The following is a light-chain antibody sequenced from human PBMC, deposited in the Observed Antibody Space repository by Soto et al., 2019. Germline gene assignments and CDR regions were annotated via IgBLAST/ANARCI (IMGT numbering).Light chain of an antibody. J-gene: IGKJ4*01. CDR1: QSIRTD. V-gene: IGKV3-15*01. CDR2: DTS. Sequence: DIVMTQSPATLSVSPGERATLSCRASQSIRTDLAWYQQIPGQAPRLPIYDTSTRATGVPARFSGSRSGTEFTLTINSLQSEDFAVYYCQRYNNWPLTFGGGTKVDI. CDR3: QRYNNWPLT.